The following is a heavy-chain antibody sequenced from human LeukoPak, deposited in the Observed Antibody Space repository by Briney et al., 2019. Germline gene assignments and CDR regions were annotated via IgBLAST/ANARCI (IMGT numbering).Heavy chain of an antibody. D-gene: IGHD2-15*01. J-gene: IGHJ4*02. Sequence: ASVKVSCKASGYTFTGYYIHWVRQAPGQGLEWMGIINPSGGSTSYAQKFQGRVTMTRDTSMSTVYMELSSLRSEDTAVYYCARDPHGRYYFDYWGQGTLVTVSS. CDR2: INPSGGST. CDR3: ARDPHGRYYFDY. V-gene: IGHV1-46*01. CDR1: GYTFTGYY.